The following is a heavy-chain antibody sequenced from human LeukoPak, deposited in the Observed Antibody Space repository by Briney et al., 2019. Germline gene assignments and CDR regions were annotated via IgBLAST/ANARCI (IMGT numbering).Heavy chain of an antibody. CDR3: ARDYTGDYDSSGYLYYLDY. CDR1: GDSVSSAYYY. V-gene: IGHV4-61*01. J-gene: IGHJ4*02. Sequence: PSETLSLTCSVSGDSVSSAYYYWSWIRQPPGKGLEWLGYNYYSGSTNYNPSLKSRVTISIDTSKSQFSLKLNSVTAADTAVYYCARDYTGDYDSSGYLYYLDYWGLGALVTVSS. CDR2: NYYSGST. D-gene: IGHD3-22*01.